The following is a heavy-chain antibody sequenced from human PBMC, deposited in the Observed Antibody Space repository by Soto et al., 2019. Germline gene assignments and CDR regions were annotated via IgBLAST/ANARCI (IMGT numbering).Heavy chain of an antibody. D-gene: IGHD3-9*01. Sequence: PSVPMSHTSTVAGGTIRSRGYYCIRKKQNKGKGLEYIGYISYTGSINYNPSLKSRVTVSVDTSKNHFSLKLSSVTAADTAVYYCAGLNFDLLTGKYAFDIWGQGTMVTVSS. CDR2: ISYTGSI. CDR1: GGTIRSRGYY. V-gene: IGHV4-61*03. J-gene: IGHJ3*02. CDR3: AGLNFDLLTGKYAFDI.